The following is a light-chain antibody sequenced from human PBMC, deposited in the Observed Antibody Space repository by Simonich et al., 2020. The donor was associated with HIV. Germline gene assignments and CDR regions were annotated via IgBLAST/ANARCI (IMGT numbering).Light chain of an antibody. CDR3: QSYDSSLSGSV. J-gene: IGLJ3*02. Sequence: QSVLTQPPSVSGAPGQRVTISCTGSSSNIGAGYDVHWYQQLPRSAPKLLIYENFKRPAGVPDRFSASESGTSASLAITGLQAEDEADYYCQSYDSSLSGSVFGGGTKLTVL. V-gene: IGLV1-40*01. CDR2: ENF. CDR1: SSNIGAGYD.